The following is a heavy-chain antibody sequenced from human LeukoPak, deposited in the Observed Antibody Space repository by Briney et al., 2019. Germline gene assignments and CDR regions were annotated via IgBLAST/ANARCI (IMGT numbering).Heavy chain of an antibody. CDR1: GGSISSYY. CDR2: IYYSGST. D-gene: IGHD3-10*01. V-gene: IGHV4-59*08. Sequence: PSETPSLTCTVSGGSISSYYWSWIRQPPGKGLEWIGYIYYSGSTNYNPSLKSRVTISVDTSKNQFSLKPSSVTAADTAVYYCARTGLLWFGELFDYWGQGTLVTVSS. CDR3: ARTGLLWFGELFDY. J-gene: IGHJ4*02.